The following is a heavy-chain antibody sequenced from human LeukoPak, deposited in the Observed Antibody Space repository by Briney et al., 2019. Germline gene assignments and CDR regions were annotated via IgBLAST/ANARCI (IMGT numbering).Heavy chain of an antibody. CDR1: GFTFSSYA. CDR2: ISGSGGST. Sequence: GGSLRLSCAASGFTFSSYAMSWVRQAPGKGLEWVSAISGSGGSTYYADSVKGRFTISRDNSKNTLYLQMNSLRAEATAVYYCATLGIAARPIYYYYGMDVWGQGTTVTVSS. CDR3: ATLGIAARPIYYYYGMDV. V-gene: IGHV3-23*01. J-gene: IGHJ6*02. D-gene: IGHD6-6*01.